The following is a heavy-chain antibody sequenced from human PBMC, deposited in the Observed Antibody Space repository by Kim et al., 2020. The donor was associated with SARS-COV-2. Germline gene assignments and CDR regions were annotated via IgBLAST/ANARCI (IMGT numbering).Heavy chain of an antibody. J-gene: IGHJ4*02. Sequence: GGSLRLSCAASGFTFSSYGMHWVRQAPGKGLEWVAVISYDGSNKYYADSENGRFTISRDNSKNTLYLQMNSLRAEDPAVYYCATTGNRYYFDYWGQGTLV. CDR1: GFTFSSYG. CDR2: ISYDGSNK. V-gene: IGHV3-30*03. CDR3: ATTGNRYYFDY.